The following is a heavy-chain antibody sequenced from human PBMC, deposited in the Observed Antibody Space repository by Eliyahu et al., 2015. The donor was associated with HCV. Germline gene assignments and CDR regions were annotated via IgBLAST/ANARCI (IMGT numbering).Heavy chain of an antibody. CDR2: TSYDGSNS. J-gene: IGHJ6*02. CDR3: ARRATLSYHGMDV. V-gene: IGHV3-30*04. CDR1: GFTFGSYE. Sequence: QEQLVESGGGVVQPGRSLRLSCVVSGFTFGSYEMHWVRQAPGKGLEWVAITSYDGSNSYYGDSVKGRFTISRDNSRNTLYLQMNSLRLEDTAMYYCARRATLSYHGMDVWGQGTTVIVSS.